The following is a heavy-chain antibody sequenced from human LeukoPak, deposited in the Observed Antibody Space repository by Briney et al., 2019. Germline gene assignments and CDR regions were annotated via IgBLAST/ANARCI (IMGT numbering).Heavy chain of an antibody. CDR3: ASIPPSSYSSNWNRFDY. D-gene: IGHD6-13*01. CDR1: GFTFSSCT. V-gene: IGHV3-21*01. J-gene: IGHJ4*02. Sequence: GGSLRLSCAASGFTFSSCTMNWVRQAPGKGLEWVSSISSGSSYIYYADSVKGRFTISRDNAKNSLYLQMNSLRAEDTALYYCASIPPSSYSSNWNRFDYWGQGTLVTASS. CDR2: ISSGSSYI.